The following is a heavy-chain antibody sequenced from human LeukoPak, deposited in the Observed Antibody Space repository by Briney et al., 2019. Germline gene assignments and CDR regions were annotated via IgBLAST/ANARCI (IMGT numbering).Heavy chain of an antibody. CDR1: GFTVSSNY. J-gene: IGHJ4*02. CDR3: ARDSLGGWYTFDY. V-gene: IGHV3-66*02. Sequence: TGGSLRLSCAASGFTVSSNYMSWVRQAPGKGLEWVSVIYSGGSTYCADSVKGRFTISRDNSKNTLYLQMNSLRAEDTAVYYCARDSLGGWYTFDYWGQGTLVTVSS. CDR2: IYSGGST. D-gene: IGHD6-19*01.